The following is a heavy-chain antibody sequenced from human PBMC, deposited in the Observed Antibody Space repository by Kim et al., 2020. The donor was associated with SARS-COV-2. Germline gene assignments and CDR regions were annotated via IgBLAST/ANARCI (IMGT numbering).Heavy chain of an antibody. V-gene: IGHV4-59*08. CDR3: SRGGNLLYLFYFDY. J-gene: IGHJ4*02. Sequence: SETLSLTCSVSGGSMTSFYWSWVRQSPGKGLEWIGSVFSSGRASYNPSLKSRLTLSVDTSNNQFSLHLTSVTAADTAVYYCSRGGNLLYLFYFDYWGQGT. CDR1: GGSMTSFY. CDR2: VFSSGRA. D-gene: IGHD3-3*01.